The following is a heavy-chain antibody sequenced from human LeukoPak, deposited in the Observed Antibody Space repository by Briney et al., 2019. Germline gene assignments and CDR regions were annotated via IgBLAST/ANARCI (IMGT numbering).Heavy chain of an antibody. CDR1: GLTFSSYA. CDR2: ISGSGGST. J-gene: IGHJ5*02. V-gene: IGHV3-23*01. CDR3: AKRMVGYLWWDP. Sequence: PGGSLRLSCAASGLTFSSYAMSWVRQAPGKGLEWVSAISGSGGSTYYADSVKGRFTISRDNSKNTLYLQMNSLRAEDTAVYYCAKRMVGYLWWDPWGQGTLVTVSS. D-gene: IGHD2-21*01.